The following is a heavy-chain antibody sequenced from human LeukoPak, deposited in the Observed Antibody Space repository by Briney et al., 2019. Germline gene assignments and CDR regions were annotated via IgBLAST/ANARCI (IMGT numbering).Heavy chain of an antibody. D-gene: IGHD6-19*01. Sequence: GGSLRLSCAASGFTFSSYEMNWVRQAPGKGLEWVSYISSSGSTIYYADSVKGRFTISRDNAKNSLYLQMNSLRAEDTAVYYCARGRGWLNFDYWGQGTLVTVSS. V-gene: IGHV3-48*03. J-gene: IGHJ4*02. CDR1: GFTFSSYE. CDR2: ISSSGSTI. CDR3: ARGRGWLNFDY.